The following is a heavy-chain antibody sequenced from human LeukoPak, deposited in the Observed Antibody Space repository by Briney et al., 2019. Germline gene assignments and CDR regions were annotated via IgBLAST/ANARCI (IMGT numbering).Heavy chain of an antibody. D-gene: IGHD1-1*01. CDR2: IGTSDYT. CDR1: GFPFSDYD. CDR3: ARVAKERVGGVYYFDY. V-gene: IGHV3-13*01. J-gene: IGHJ4*02. Sequence: GGSLRLSCAASGFPFSDYDMHGLRQATGKGREWVSAIGTSDYTYYTGSVKDRFTISRENAKNSLYLQMNSLRAGDTAVYYRARVAKERVGGVYYFDYWGQGTLVTVSS.